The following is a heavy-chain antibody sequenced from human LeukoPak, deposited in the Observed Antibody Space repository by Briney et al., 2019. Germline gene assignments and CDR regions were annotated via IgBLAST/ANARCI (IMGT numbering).Heavy chain of an antibody. Sequence: GASVKVSCKASGYTFTGYYMHWVRQAPGQGLEWMGWINPNSGGTNYAQKFQGRVTVTRDTSISTAYMELSRLRSDDTAVYYCARAPGSYYDSSGYYSYYCYYGMDVWGQGTTVTVSS. CDR1: GYTFTGYY. CDR2: INPNSGGT. V-gene: IGHV1-2*02. J-gene: IGHJ6*02. D-gene: IGHD3-22*01. CDR3: ARAPGSYYDSSGYYSYYCYYGMDV.